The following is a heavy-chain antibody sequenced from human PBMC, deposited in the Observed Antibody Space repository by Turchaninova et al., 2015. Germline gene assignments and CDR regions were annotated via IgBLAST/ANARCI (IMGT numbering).Heavy chain of an antibody. J-gene: IGHJ6*03. CDR1: GYSISSGYY. Sequence: QVQLQESGPGLVKPSETLSLTCAVSGYSISSGYYWGWIRQPPGRGLEWIGSIFHSGSTYYNPSLKSRVTISIATSKNQFSLQLSSVTAADTAVHYCARRTYYYYMDVWGKGTTVTVSS. CDR2: IFHSGST. V-gene: IGHV4-38-2*01. CDR3: ARRTYYYYMDV.